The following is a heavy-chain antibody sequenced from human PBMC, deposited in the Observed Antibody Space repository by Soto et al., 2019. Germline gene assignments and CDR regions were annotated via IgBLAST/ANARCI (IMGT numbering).Heavy chain of an antibody. J-gene: IGHJ3*01. CDR3: ARAHPNDYCGSDICHIAFHV. Sequence: GGSLRLSCAASGFTFSNYAMTWVRRAPGNGLEWVSVVSGGSDAIYYADSVKGRFTISRDNSRNTLFLQMNSLRAEDTALYYCARAHPNDYCGSDICHIAFHVWGQGTMVTVSS. V-gene: IGHV3-23*01. CDR2: VSGGSDAI. D-gene: IGHD2-21*02. CDR1: GFTFSNYA.